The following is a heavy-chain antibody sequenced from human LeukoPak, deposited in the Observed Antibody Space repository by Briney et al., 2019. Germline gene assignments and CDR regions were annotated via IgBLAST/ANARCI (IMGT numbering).Heavy chain of an antibody. CDR2: IQQDGSEK. J-gene: IGHJ4*02. CDR3: ARDRGFSYGIDF. V-gene: IGHV3-7*04. CDR1: EFPFIDTW. Sequence: GGPREPSCQAPEFPFIDTWMTWFGQAPGKGLNWVANIQQDGSEKYYVDSVKGRFTISRDNAKKSLFLQVSSLRGEDTAVYYCARDRGFSYGIDFWGQGTLVTVSS. D-gene: IGHD5-18*01.